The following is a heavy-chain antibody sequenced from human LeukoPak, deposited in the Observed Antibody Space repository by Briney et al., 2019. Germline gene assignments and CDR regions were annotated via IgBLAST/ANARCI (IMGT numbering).Heavy chain of an antibody. J-gene: IGHJ4*02. D-gene: IGHD3-3*01. Sequence: GESLKISCKGSGYSFTSYWIGWVRQMPGKGLEWMEIIYPGYSDTRYNPSFQGQLTISADKSISTAYLQWSSMKASDTAMYDFARVKHYDFWSGSEFDYWGQGTLVTVSS. CDR2: IYPGYSDT. CDR3: ARVKHYDFWSGSEFDY. V-gene: IGHV5-51*01. CDR1: GYSFTSYW.